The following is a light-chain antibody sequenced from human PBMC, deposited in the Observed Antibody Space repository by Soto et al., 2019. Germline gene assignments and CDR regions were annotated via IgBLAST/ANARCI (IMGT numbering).Light chain of an antibody. CDR3: QQRSNGLT. V-gene: IGKV3-11*01. CDR1: QSVSSF. Sequence: EIVLTQSPVTLSLSPGERATLSCRASQSVSSFLAWYQQKPGQAPRLLIYDASNRATGTPARFSGSGSGTDFTLTISSLEPEDFAVYYCQQRSNGLTFGGGTKVDIK. J-gene: IGKJ4*01. CDR2: DAS.